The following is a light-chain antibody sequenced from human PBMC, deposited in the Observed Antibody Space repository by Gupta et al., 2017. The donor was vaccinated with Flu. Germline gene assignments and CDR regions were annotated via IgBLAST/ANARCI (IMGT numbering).Light chain of an antibody. V-gene: IGLV2-14*01. CDR2: EVS. CDR3: SSYTGRSTLL. J-gene: IGLJ2*01. CDR1: SSDVGAYNY. Sequence: QSALTQPASVSGSPGQSITISCTGTSSDVGAYNYVSWYQQHPGKAPKFIIYEVSNRPSGVSNRFSGSKSGNTASLTISGLQAEDEADYYCSSYTGRSTLLFGGGTKVTVL.